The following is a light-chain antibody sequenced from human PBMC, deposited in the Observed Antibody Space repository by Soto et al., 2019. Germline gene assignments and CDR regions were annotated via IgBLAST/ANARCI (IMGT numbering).Light chain of an antibody. Sequence: QSVLTQPPSASGTPGQRVTISCSGSSSNIGSNTVNWYQQLPGTAPKLLIYSNNQLPSGVPDRFSGSKSGTSASLAISGLQSEDEADYYCAAWDDSLNGVEVFGGGTKLTVL. CDR3: AAWDDSLNGVEV. CDR2: SNN. CDR1: SSNIGSNT. V-gene: IGLV1-44*01. J-gene: IGLJ3*02.